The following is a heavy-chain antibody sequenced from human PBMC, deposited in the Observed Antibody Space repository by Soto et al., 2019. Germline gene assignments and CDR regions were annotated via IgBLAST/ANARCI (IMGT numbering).Heavy chain of an antibody. Sequence: EVQLVESGGGLVQPGGSLKLSCAASGFTFSGSAMHWVRQASRKGLEWVGRIRSKANSYATAYAASVKGRFTISRDDSKNTAYLQMNSLKTEDTAVYYCIGIGTKGAFDIWGQATMVTVSS. CDR2: IRSKANSYAT. D-gene: IGHD2-15*01. V-gene: IGHV3-73*01. CDR3: IGIGTKGAFDI. J-gene: IGHJ3*02. CDR1: GFTFSGSA.